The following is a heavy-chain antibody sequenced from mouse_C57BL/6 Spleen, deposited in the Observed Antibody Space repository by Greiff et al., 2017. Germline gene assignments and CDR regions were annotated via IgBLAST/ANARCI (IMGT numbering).Heavy chain of an antibody. CDR2: IYPGDGDT. Sequence: QVQLQQPGPELVKPGASVKISCKASGYAFSSSWMNWVKQRPGKGLEWIGRIYPGDGDTNYNGKFKGKATLTADKSSSTAYMQLSSLTSEDSAVYFCAIYYDYAFDYWGQGSTHTVSS. D-gene: IGHD2-4*01. J-gene: IGHJ2*01. CDR1: GYAFSSSW. CDR3: AIYYDYAFDY. V-gene: IGHV1-82*01.